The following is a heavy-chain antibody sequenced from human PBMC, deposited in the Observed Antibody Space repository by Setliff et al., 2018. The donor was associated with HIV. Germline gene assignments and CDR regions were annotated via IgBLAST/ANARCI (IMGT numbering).Heavy chain of an antibody. CDR2: ISSGGGTI. D-gene: IGHD2-2*02. Sequence: LRLSCAASGFTFRSYEMSWVRHAPGKGLEWVSYISSGGGTIYYADSVKGRFTIARDNAKNSLYLQMNSLRAEDTAIYYCAREVTRYSQDYALDIWGQGTMVTVSS. CDR1: GFTFRSYE. CDR3: AREVTRYSQDYALDI. J-gene: IGHJ3*02. V-gene: IGHV3-48*03.